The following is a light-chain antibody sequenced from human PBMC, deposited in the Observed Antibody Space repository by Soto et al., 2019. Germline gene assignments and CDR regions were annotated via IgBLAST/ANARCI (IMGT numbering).Light chain of an antibody. V-gene: IGKV3D-15*01. CDR2: DVS. J-gene: IGKJ4*01. Sequence: EIVMMQSPATLSVSPGESVTLSCRASQSVSSYVAWYQQKPGQAPRLLIYDVSKKATGDPAKFSGSGSGTEFSLTISSLQSEDCAVYYCQQYDNWPPRLTFGGGTKVEIK. CDR3: QQYDNWPPRLT. CDR1: QSVSSY.